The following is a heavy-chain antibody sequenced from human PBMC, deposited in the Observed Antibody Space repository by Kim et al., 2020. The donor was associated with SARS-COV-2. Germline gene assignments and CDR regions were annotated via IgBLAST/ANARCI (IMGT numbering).Heavy chain of an antibody. D-gene: IGHD3-3*01. J-gene: IGHJ4*02. V-gene: IGHV3-23*01. Sequence: DHVKGRFPDTRDNAKTTLYLQMNSLRAEDTAVYYCAKDPYYDFWSGYYFDYWGQGTLVTVSS. CDR3: AKDPYYDFWSGYYFDY.